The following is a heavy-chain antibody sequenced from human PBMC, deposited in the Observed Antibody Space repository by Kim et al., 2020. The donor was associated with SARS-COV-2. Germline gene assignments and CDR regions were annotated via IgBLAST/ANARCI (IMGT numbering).Heavy chain of an antibody. CDR3: ARANSGSYYYDMDV. D-gene: IGHD1-26*01. J-gene: IGHJ6*02. V-gene: IGHV3-30*01. Sequence: YADSGKGRFTISRDNSKNTLYLQMNSLIAEDTAVYYCARANSGSYYYDMDVWGQGTTVTVSS.